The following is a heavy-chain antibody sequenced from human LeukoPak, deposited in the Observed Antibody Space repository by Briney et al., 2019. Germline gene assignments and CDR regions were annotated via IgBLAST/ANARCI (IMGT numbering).Heavy chain of an antibody. J-gene: IGHJ6*02. CDR3: AKAPIKYCSGGSCPSGDYYGMDV. CDR2: ISGSGGST. Sequence: PGGSLRLSCAASGFTFSSYAMSWVRQAPGKGLEWVSAISGSGGSTYYADSVKGRFTISRDNSENTLYLQMNSLRAEDTAVYYCAKAPIKYCSGGSCPSGDYYGMDVWGQGTTVTVSS. V-gene: IGHV3-23*01. D-gene: IGHD2-15*01. CDR1: GFTFSSYA.